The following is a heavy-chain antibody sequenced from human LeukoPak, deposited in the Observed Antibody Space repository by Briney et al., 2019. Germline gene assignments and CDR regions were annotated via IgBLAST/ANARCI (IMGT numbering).Heavy chain of an antibody. V-gene: IGHV3-49*04. D-gene: IGHD6-19*01. CDR2: IRSKAYGGTT. J-gene: IGHJ4*02. CDR3: TRDGERSGWYGGILDY. CDR1: AFTFGDYA. Sequence: GGSLRLSCTASAFTFGDYAMSWVRQAPGKGLQWVGFIRSKAYGGTTEYAASVKGRFTISRDDSKSIAYLQMNSLKTEDTAVYYCTRDGERSGWYGGILDYWGQGTLVTVSS.